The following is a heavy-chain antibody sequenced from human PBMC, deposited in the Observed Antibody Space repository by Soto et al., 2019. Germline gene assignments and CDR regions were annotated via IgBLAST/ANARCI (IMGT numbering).Heavy chain of an antibody. Sequence: EVQLAESGGGLAQPGGSLRLSCAASGFTLGGYAMDWVRQAPGKGLEYVSGISSNGVGTYYANSVQGRFTISRDNSKNTVFLQMGSLRPEDMAVYYCSRRARPDFYYMDVWGKGPTVAVSS. CDR1: GFTLGGYA. CDR2: ISSNGVGT. V-gene: IGHV3-64*01. CDR3: SRRARPDFYYMDV. D-gene: IGHD6-6*01. J-gene: IGHJ6*03.